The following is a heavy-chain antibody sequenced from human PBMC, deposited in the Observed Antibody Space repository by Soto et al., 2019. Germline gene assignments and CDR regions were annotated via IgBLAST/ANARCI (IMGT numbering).Heavy chain of an antibody. CDR2: IWSDGNNR. J-gene: IGHJ4*02. Sequence: VGSLRLSCAASGFMFSNHGMHWVRQVPGKGLEWVAVIWSDGNNRYYADSVKGRFTISRDNSKNTVYLQMNSLRAEDTAVYYCVRGDNWNDEASDYWGQGTLVTVSS. V-gene: IGHV3-33*01. D-gene: IGHD1-1*01. CDR1: GFMFSNHG. CDR3: VRGDNWNDEASDY.